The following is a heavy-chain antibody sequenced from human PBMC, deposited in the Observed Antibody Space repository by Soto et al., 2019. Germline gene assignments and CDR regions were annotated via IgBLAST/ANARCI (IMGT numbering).Heavy chain of an antibody. V-gene: IGHV1-69*01. CDR3: ASRPVMEVAQYGNWFDP. Sequence: QVHLVQSGAEVKKPGSSVKVSCKASGGTFSSYPINWVRQAPGQGLEWMGGIIPFFGTTHSAQKFQGRLTITADESTRTTYMELSSLRSEDTAVYYCASRPVMEVAQYGNWFDPWGQGTLVTVSS. CDR1: GGTFSSYP. D-gene: IGHD2-15*01. CDR2: IIPFFGTT. J-gene: IGHJ5*02.